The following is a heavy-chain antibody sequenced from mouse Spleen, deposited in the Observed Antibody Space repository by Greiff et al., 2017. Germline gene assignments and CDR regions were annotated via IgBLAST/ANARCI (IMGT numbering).Heavy chain of an antibody. Sequence: VQVVESGAELARPGASVKLSCKASGYTFTSYWMQWVKQRPGQGLEWIGAIYPGDGDTRYTQKFKGKATLTADKSSSTAYMQLSSLASEDSAVYYCARAMSTRDYAMDYWGQGTSVTVSS. CDR1: GYTFTSYW. V-gene: IGHV1-87*01. D-gene: IGHD2-2*01. J-gene: IGHJ4*01. CDR3: ARAMSTRDYAMDY. CDR2: IYPGDGDT.